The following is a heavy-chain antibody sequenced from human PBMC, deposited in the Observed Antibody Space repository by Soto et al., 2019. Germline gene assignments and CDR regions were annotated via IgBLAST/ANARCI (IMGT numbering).Heavy chain of an antibody. J-gene: IGHJ4*02. Sequence: ASVKVSCKASGYTFINYGISWVRQAPGQGLEWMGWISAYNGNTNYAQKLQGRVTMTTDKSTSTAYMELRSLRSDDTVVYYCARDAIAATGESFDYWGQGTLVTVSS. CDR1: GYTFINYG. CDR3: ARDAIAATGESFDY. CDR2: ISAYNGNT. V-gene: IGHV1-18*01. D-gene: IGHD6-13*01.